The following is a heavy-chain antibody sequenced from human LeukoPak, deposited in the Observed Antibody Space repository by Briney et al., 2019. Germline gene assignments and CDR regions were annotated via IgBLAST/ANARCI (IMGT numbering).Heavy chain of an antibody. V-gene: IGHV1-69*05. CDR3: ARDQVVASPSGMDV. D-gene: IGHD2-15*01. CDR1: GGIFSSYA. Sequence: SVKVSCKASGGIFSSYAISWVRQAPGQGLEWMGGIIPIFGTANYAQKFQGRVTITTDESTSTAYMELSSLRAEDTAVYYCARDQVVASPSGMDVWGQGTTVTVSS. CDR2: IIPIFGTA. J-gene: IGHJ6*02.